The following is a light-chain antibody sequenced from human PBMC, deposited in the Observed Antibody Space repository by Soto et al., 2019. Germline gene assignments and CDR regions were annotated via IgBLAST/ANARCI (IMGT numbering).Light chain of an antibody. CDR3: QSYDSSLSGWV. V-gene: IGLV2-14*02. Sequence: QSALTQPASVSGSPDNPITISCTGPTVEVGGYNFVSCNQQHPAKAPKLMIYEGSKRPSGVPDRFSGSKSGTSASLAITGLQAEDEADYYCQSYDSSLSGWVFGGGTKLTVL. CDR2: EGS. CDR1: TVEVGGYNF. J-gene: IGLJ3*02.